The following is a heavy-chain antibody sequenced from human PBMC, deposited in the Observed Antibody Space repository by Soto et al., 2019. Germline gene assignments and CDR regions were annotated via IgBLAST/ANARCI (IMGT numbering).Heavy chain of an antibody. V-gene: IGHV3-30*18. D-gene: IGHD6-6*01. CDR3: AKETLPRVYYSMNWFDP. J-gene: IGHJ5*02. CDR2: ISYDGSNK. Sequence: HPGGSLRLSCAASGFTFSSYGMHWVRQAPGKGLEWVAVISYDGSNKYYADSVKGRFTISRDNSKNTLYLQMNSLRAEDTAVYYCAKETLPRVYYSMNWFDPWGQGTQVTVSS. CDR1: GFTFSSYG.